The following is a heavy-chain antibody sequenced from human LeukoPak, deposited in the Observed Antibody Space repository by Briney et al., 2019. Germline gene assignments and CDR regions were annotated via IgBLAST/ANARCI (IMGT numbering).Heavy chain of an antibody. J-gene: IGHJ4*02. CDR1: GGSISSYY. Sequence: SETLSLPCTVSGGSISSYYWSWIRQPPGKGLEWIGYIYYSGSTNYNPSLKSRVTISVDTSKNQFSLKLSSVTAADTAVYYCARERYSYGFDYWGQGTLVTVSS. CDR3: ARERYSYGFDY. D-gene: IGHD5-18*01. V-gene: IGHV4-59*01. CDR2: IYYSGST.